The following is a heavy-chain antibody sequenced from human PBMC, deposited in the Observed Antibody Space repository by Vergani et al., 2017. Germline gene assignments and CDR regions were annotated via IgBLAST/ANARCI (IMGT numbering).Heavy chain of an antibody. CDR1: GFTFSSYA. Sequence: EVQLLESGGGLVQPGGSLRLSCAASGFTFSSYAMSWVRQAPGKGLEWVSAISGSGVSTYYADSVKGRFTISRDNSKNTLYLQMNSLRAEDTAVYYCAKDHIAPKFRNLVVPAAINGVGRYGMDVWGQGTTVTVSS. CDR2: ISGSGVST. D-gene: IGHD2-2*02. V-gene: IGHV3-23*01. CDR3: AKDHIAPKFRNLVVPAAINGVGRYGMDV. J-gene: IGHJ6*02.